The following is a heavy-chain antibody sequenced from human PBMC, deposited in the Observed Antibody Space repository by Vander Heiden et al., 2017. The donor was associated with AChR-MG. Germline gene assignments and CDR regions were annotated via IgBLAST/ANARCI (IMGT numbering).Heavy chain of an antibody. CDR1: GGSISRGDYS. CDR3: ARVGSSDYYDSSGYEDAFDI. J-gene: IGHJ3*02. D-gene: IGHD3-22*01. CDR2: IYYSGST. Sequence: QVQLQVSGPGLVTPSQTLSLTCTVSGGSISRGDYSWGWIRQPPGKGLEWIGYIYYSGSTYYNPSLKSRVTISVDTSKNQFSLKLSSVTAADTAVYYCARVGSSDYYDSSGYEDAFDIWGQGTMVTVSS. V-gene: IGHV4-30-4*01.